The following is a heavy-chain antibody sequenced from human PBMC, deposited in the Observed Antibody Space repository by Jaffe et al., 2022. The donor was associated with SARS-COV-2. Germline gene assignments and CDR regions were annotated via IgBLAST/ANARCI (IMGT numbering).Heavy chain of an antibody. CDR1: GFTFDDYA. V-gene: IGHV3-9*01. CDR2: ISWNSGSI. CDR3: AKDRDAFDI. J-gene: IGHJ3*02. Sequence: EVQLVESGGGLVQPGRSLRLSCAASGFTFDDYAMHWVRQAPGKGLEWVSGISWNSGSIGYADSVKGRFTISRDNAKNSLYLQMNSLRAEDTALYYCAKDRDAFDIWGQGTMVTVSS.